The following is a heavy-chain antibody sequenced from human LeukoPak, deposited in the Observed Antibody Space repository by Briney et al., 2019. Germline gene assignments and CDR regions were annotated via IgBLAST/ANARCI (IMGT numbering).Heavy chain of an antibody. CDR3: ARDQVAAAGTGISDY. CDR1: GFTFSSYA. D-gene: IGHD6-13*01. Sequence: GGSLRLSCAASGFTFSSYAMSWVRQAPGKGLEWVAVISYDGSNKYYADSVKGRFTISRDNSKNTLYLQMNSLRAEDTAVYYCARDQVAAAGTGISDYWGQGTLVTVSS. J-gene: IGHJ4*02. V-gene: IGHV3-30-3*01. CDR2: ISYDGSNK.